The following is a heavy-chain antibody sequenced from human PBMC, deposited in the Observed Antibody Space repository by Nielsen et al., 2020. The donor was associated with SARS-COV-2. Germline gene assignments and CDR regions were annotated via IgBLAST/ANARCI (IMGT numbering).Heavy chain of an antibody. D-gene: IGHD6-19*01. CDR2: IDPSDSYT. CDR3: ARHTLGYSSGWYFFFDY. V-gene: IGHV5-10-1*01. CDR1: GYSFTSYW. J-gene: IGHJ4*02. Sequence: GESLKISCKGSGYSFTSYWISWVRQMPGKGLEWMGRIDPSDSYTNYSPSFQGHVTLSADKSISTAYLQWSSLKASDTAMYYCARHTLGYSSGWYFFFDYWGQGTLVTVSS.